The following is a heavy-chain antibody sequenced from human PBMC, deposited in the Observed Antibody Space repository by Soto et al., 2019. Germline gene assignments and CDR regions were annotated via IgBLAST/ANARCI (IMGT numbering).Heavy chain of an antibody. CDR1: GYTFTGYD. D-gene: IGHD1-7*01. CDR3: AGEKVGTTGIDF. V-gene: IGHV1-8*01. J-gene: IGHJ4*02. Sequence: QAQLGQSGAEVKKPGASVKVSCKASGYTFTGYDLNWVRQDTGQGLAWMGWMNPNSGNTGYAQNFQGRVTLTRDNSISTAYMELTSLRDDDSGVYYCAGEKVGTTGIDFWGPGTLVTVSS. CDR2: MNPNSGNT.